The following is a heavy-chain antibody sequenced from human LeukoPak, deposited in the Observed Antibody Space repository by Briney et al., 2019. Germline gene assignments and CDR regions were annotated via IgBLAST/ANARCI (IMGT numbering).Heavy chain of an antibody. CDR3: AKDQSYYDWFDP. V-gene: IGHV3-23*01. Sequence: GGSLRLSCAASGFTFSSYAMTWVRQSPGKGLEWVSSIDANGAGTFYADSVKGRFSISRDNAKNTLGLQMHSLTAEDTAVYYCAKDQSYYDWFDPWGQGTLVTVSS. J-gene: IGHJ5*02. CDR1: GFTFSSYA. CDR2: IDANGAGT. D-gene: IGHD3-22*01.